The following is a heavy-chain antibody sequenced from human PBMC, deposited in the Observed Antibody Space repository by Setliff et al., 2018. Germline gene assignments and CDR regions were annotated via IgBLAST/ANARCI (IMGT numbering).Heavy chain of an antibody. J-gene: IGHJ4*02. CDR2: INAGNGNT. Sequence: ASVKVSCKASGYTFTSYAMHWVRQAPGQRLEWMGWINAGNGNTKYSQKFQGRVTITRDTSASTAYMELSSLRSEDTAVYYCARQGAVGADGEEYFDYWGQGTLVTVSS. V-gene: IGHV1-3*01. CDR1: GYTFTSYA. CDR3: ARQGAVGADGEEYFDY. D-gene: IGHD1-26*01.